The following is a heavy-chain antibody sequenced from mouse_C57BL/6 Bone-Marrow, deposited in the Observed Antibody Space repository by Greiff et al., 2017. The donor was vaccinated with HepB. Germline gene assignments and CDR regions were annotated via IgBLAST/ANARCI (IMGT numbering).Heavy chain of an antibody. CDR1: GYTFTSYG. J-gene: IGHJ3*01. CDR2: IYPRSGNT. Sequence: VQLQQSGAELARPGASVKLSCKASGYTFTSYGISWVKQRTGQGLEWIGEIYPRSGNTYYNEKFKGKATLTADKSSSTAYMELRSLTSEDSAVYFYARGYYDYEAWFAYWGQGTLVTVSA. CDR3: ARGYYDYEAWFAY. V-gene: IGHV1-81*01. D-gene: IGHD2-4*01.